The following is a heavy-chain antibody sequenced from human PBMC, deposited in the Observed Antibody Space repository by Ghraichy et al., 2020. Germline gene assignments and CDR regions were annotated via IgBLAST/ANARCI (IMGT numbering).Heavy chain of an antibody. CDR3: AGGPRRGN. CDR1: GGSFTAYY. V-gene: IGHV4-34*01. Sequence: SETLSLTCDVYGGSFTAYYWSWIRQPPGKGLEWIGGINHGESTNYNPSLKSRVTISVDASRNQISLILASVTAADTAVYYCAGGPRRGNWGQGTQVTVSS. J-gene: IGHJ4*02. CDR2: INHGEST. D-gene: IGHD6-25*01.